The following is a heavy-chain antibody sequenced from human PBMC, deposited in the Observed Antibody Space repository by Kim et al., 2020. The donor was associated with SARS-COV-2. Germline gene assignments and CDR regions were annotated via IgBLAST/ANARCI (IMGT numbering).Heavy chain of an antibody. CDR2: INPTNGNT. J-gene: IGHJ4*02. CDR1: GFTFSDRY. CDR3: CRMASSRSFDY. V-gene: IGHV1-46*03. Sequence: ASVKVSCKASGFTFSDRYMHWVRQAPGQGLEWMGLINPTNGNTWYAQKFQGRITMTGATSTDTIYMELNSLKSDDSALYYCCRMASSRSFDYWCQGTLVT.